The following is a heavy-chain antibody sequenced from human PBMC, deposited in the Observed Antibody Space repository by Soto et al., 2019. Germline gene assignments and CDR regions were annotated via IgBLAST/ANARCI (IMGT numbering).Heavy chain of an antibody. J-gene: IGHJ6*03. V-gene: IGHV1-18*01. D-gene: IGHD4-4*01. CDR2: ISVKNGDT. Sequence: GPELKKPGASLEVSCRASGYTFSNYGISWVRQVPGQGLEWMAWISVKNGDTNFAQKFQGRLSVTTDTSTSTAXLNLRSLSXXXXAVYXXAXLTTLSSPKYRFYYDMDMWCKG. CDR1: GYTFSNYG. CDR3: AXLTTLSSPKYRFYYDMDM.